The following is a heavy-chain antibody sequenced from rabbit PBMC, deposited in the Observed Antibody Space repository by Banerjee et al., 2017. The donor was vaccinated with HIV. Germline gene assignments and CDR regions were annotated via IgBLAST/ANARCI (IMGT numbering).Heavy chain of an antibody. CDR1: GFSFSSSYY. J-gene: IGHJ6*01. Sequence: QEQLVESGGGLVQPEGSLTLTCTASGFSFSSSYYMCWVRQAPGKGLEWIGCIYTDSGSAYYASWAKGRFTISKTSSTTVTLQMTSLTAADTATYFCARDKGVGSSVYILYYGMDLWGPGTLVTVS. D-gene: IGHD8-1*01. CDR3: ARDKGVGSSVYILYYGMDL. CDR2: IYTDSGSA. V-gene: IGHV1S45*01.